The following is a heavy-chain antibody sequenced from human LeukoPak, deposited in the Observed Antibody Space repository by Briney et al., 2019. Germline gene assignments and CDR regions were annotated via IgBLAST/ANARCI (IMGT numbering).Heavy chain of an antibody. V-gene: IGHV4-34*01. CDR2: INHVDGT. CDR3: ATFTVTYNSFDY. J-gene: IGHJ4*02. D-gene: IGHD1-1*01. CDR1: GVSFSGYY. Sequence: KTSETLSLTCAVYGVSFSGYYWSWIRQPPGEGLEWIGEINHVDGTNYNPSLKSRVTISVDTSKNQFSLKLSSVTAADTAVYYCATFTVTYNSFDYWGQGTLVTVSS.